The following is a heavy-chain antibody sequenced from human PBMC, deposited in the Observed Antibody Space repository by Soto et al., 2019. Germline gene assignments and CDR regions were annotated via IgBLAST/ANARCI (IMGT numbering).Heavy chain of an antibody. D-gene: IGHD2-2*01. Sequence: ASVKVSCKASGYTFTSYAMHWVRQAPGQRLEWMGWVNAGNGNTDYAQKLQGRVTMTTDTSTSTAYMELSSLRSEDTAVYYCARSPPQGIVLVPAAMLHWFDPWGQGTLVTVSS. CDR2: VNAGNGNT. CDR3: ARSPPQGIVLVPAAMLHWFDP. V-gene: IGHV1-3*01. CDR1: GYTFTSYA. J-gene: IGHJ5*02.